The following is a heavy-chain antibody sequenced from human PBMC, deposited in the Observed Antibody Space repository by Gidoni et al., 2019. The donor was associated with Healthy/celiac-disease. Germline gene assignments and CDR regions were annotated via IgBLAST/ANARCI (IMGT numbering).Heavy chain of an antibody. D-gene: IGHD3-22*01. J-gene: IGHJ4*02. CDR1: GGTFSSYA. V-gene: IGHV1-69*01. CDR2: LIPIFGTA. CDR3: ARAPNYDSRFAY. Sequence: QVQLVQCRAAVKKPGSSVKVSCKTSGGTFSSYAISWVRQAPGQGLEWKGGLIPIFGTANYAQKFQGRVTITADDSTSTAYMELSSLRSEDTAVYYCARAPNYDSRFAYWVQGTLVTVSS.